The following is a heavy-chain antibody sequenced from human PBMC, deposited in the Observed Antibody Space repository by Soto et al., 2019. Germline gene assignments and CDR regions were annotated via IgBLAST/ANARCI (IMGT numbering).Heavy chain of an antibody. Sequence: QIQLHESGPGLVKPSQTLSLTCTVSGGCIRSGDYYWSWIRQTPERGLEWCGYVHYSGNTFYNPSLKSRATISLDTSRNQFSLNLSSVTAADSAVYYCAREIMAADHFDYWGQGALVTVSS. D-gene: IGHD6-13*01. CDR3: AREIMAADHFDY. J-gene: IGHJ4*02. CDR2: VHYSGNT. V-gene: IGHV4-30-4*01. CDR1: GGCIRSGDYY.